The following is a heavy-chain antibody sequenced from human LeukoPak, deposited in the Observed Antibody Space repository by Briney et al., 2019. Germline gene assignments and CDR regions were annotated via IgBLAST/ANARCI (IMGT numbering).Heavy chain of an antibody. D-gene: IGHD1-14*01. V-gene: IGHV4-34*01. Sequence: SETLSLTCAVYGGSFSGYYWSWIRQPPGKGLEWIGEINHSGSTNYNPSLKSRVTISVDTSKNQFSLKLSSVTAADTAVYYCASIPDLGGSGFDYWGQGTLVTVSS. CDR1: GGSFSGYY. J-gene: IGHJ4*02. CDR3: ASIPDLGGSGFDY. CDR2: INHSGST.